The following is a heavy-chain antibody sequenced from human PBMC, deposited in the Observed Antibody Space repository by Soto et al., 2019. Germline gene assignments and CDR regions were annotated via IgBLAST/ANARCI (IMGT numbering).Heavy chain of an antibody. CDR1: GGSISSYY. D-gene: IGHD2-15*01. CDR3: AREGSSTANWIDP. CDR2: IYYSGST. J-gene: IGHJ5*02. Sequence: SETLSLTCTVSGGSISSYYWSWIRQPPGKGLEWIGYIYYSGSTNYNPSLKSRVTISVDTSKNQFSLKLSSVTAADTAVYYCAREGSSTANWIDPWGQGTPVTVSS. V-gene: IGHV4-59*01.